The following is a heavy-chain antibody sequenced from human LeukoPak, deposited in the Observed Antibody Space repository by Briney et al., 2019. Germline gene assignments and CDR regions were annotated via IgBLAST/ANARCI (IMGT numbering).Heavy chain of an antibody. CDR2: ISGSGGST. V-gene: IGHV3-23*01. Sequence: GGSLRLSCAASGFTFSSYAMSWVRQAPGKRLEWDSAISGSGGSTYYVDSVKGRCTISRDNSRETFYLQMNSLRAEDTAVYYCAKGYYDYVWGSYYFDYWGQGTLVTVSS. CDR1: GFTFSSYA. J-gene: IGHJ4*02. CDR3: AKGYYDYVWGSYYFDY. D-gene: IGHD3-16*01.